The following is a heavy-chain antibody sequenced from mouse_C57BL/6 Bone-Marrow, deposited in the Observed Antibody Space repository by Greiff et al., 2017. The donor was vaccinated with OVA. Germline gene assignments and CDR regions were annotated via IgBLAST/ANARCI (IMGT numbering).Heavy chain of an antibody. Sequence: VQLKQSGAELVKPGASVKISCKASGYAFSSYWMNWVKQRPGKGLEWIGQIYPGDGDTNYNGKFKGKATLTADKSSSTAYMQLSSLTSEDSAVYFCARLGYYYGSSYGWYFDYWGQGTTLTVSS. CDR3: ARLGYYYGSSYGWYFDY. J-gene: IGHJ2*01. CDR2: IYPGDGDT. D-gene: IGHD1-1*01. CDR1: GYAFSSYW. V-gene: IGHV1-80*01.